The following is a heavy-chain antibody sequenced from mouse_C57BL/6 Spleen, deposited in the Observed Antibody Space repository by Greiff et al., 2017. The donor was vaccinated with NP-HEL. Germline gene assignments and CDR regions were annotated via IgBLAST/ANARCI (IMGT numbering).Heavy chain of an antibody. J-gene: IGHJ2*01. V-gene: IGHV1-53*01. Sequence: VQLQQSGTELVKPGASVKLSCKASGYTFTSYWMHWVKQRPGQGLEWIGNINPSNGGTNYNEKFKSKAILTVDKSSSTAYMQLSSLTSEDSAVYYCARCGSTMITRYYFDYWGQGTTLTVAS. CDR3: ARCGSTMITRYYFDY. CDR1: GYTFTSYW. D-gene: IGHD2-4*01. CDR2: INPSNGGT.